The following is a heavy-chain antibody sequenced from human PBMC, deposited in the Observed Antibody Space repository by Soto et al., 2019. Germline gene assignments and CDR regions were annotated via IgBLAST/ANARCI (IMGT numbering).Heavy chain of an antibody. V-gene: IGHV4-39*01. CDR1: GGSISSRTFW. J-gene: IGHJ4*02. CDR2: MYYSGSS. D-gene: IGHD4-4*01. CDR3: ARHPRDDYNYGGSGIFDY. Sequence: QLQLQESGPGLVKPSETLSLTCSVSGGSISSRTFWWAWIRQPAGKGLEWIGDMYYSGSSYSSPSLKRRVTLSVDTSKNQLSLKLNSVTAADTAVYYCARHPRDDYNYGGSGIFDYWGQGTLVTVSS.